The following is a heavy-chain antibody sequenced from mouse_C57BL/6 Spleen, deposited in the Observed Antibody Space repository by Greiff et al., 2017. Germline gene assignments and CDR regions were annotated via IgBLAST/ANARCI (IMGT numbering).Heavy chain of an antibody. V-gene: IGHV1-15*01. J-gene: IGHJ3*01. CDR3: TRSYYSNPAWFAY. CDR1: GYTFTDYE. CDR2: IDPETGGT. Sequence: VKLQEPGAELVRPGASVTLSCKASGYTFTDYEMHWVKQTPVHGLEWIGAIDPETGGTAYNQKFMGKAILTADKSSSTAYMVLRSLTSEDSAVYYCTRSYYSNPAWFAYWGQGTLVTVSA. D-gene: IGHD2-5*01.